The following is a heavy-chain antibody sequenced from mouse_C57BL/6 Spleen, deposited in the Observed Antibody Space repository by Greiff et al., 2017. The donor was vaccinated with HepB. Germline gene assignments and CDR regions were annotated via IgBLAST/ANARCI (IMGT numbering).Heavy chain of an antibody. D-gene: IGHD1-1*01. CDR1: GYAFSSYW. J-gene: IGHJ2*01. CDR3: ARDVTTVVAPGDFDY. CDR2: IYPGDGDT. Sequence: VQGVESGAELVKPGASVKISCKASGYAFSSYWMNWVKQRPGKGLEWIGQIYPGDGDTNYNGKFKGKATLTADKSSSTAYMQLSSLTSEDSAVYFCARDVTTVVAPGDFDYWGQGTTLTVSS. V-gene: IGHV1-80*01.